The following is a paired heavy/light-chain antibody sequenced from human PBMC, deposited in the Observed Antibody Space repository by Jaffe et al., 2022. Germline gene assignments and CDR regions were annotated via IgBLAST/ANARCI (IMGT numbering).Heavy chain of an antibody. V-gene: IGHV4-30-2*01. Sequence: QLLLQESGSGLVKPSQTLSLTCAVSGGSIISGAYSWSWVRQPPGKGLEWIGYIYDSGSTYYSPSLKSRVTISIDRSRNQFSLKLGSVTAADTAVYYCARNYVDYFDYWGQGTLVTVSS. CDR2: IYDSGST. CDR3: ARNYVDYFDY. CDR1: GGSIISGAYS. J-gene: IGHJ4*02. D-gene: IGHD1-7*01.
Light chain of an antibody. Sequence: DIQMTQSPSSLSASVGDRVTITCRAGQSIVSYLTWYQQKPGKAPKLLIYDASRLQSGVPSRFSGSGSGTDFTLTISSLQPEDFATYYCQQSHSTPLTFGGGTKVEIK. CDR1: QSIVSY. J-gene: IGKJ4*01. V-gene: IGKV1-39*01. CDR3: QQSHSTPLT. CDR2: DAS.